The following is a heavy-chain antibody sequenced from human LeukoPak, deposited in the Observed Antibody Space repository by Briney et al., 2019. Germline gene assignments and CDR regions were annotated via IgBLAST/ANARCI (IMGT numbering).Heavy chain of an antibody. Sequence: GGSLRLSCAASGFTFSNYNMNWVRQTPGKGLEWVSSITRDSIYTFYADSVKGRFTISRDNSKNTLYLQMNSLRAEDTAVYYCAKDLSIPNVDIWGQGTMVTVSS. J-gene: IGHJ3*02. D-gene: IGHD2-21*01. CDR3: AKDLSIPNVDI. CDR2: ITRDSIYT. CDR1: GFTFSNYN. V-gene: IGHV3-21*01.